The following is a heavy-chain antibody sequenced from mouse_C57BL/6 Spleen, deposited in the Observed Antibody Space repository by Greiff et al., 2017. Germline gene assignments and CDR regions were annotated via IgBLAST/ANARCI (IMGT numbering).Heavy chain of an antibody. CDR3: ARYGYGSNYYAMDY. Sequence: EVKLMESGPELVKPGASVKISCKASGYSFTDYNMNWVKQSNGKSLEWIGVINPNYGTTSYNQKFKGKATLTVDQSSSTAYMQLNSLTSEDSAVYYCARYGYGSNYYAMDYWGQGTSVTVSS. J-gene: IGHJ4*01. D-gene: IGHD1-1*01. V-gene: IGHV1-39*01. CDR2: INPNYGTT. CDR1: GYSFTDYN.